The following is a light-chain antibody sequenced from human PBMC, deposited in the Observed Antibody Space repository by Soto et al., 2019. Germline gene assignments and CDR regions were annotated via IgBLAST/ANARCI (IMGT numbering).Light chain of an antibody. CDR2: GAS. CDR3: QQYDRSPWT. Sequence: EIVLTQSPGTLSLSPGERATLSCRASQSVSSSYLAWYQQKPGQAPRLLICGASSRATGIPDRFSASGSGTDFTLTISRLEPEDFAVYHCQQYDRSPWTFGQGTKVEIK. V-gene: IGKV3-20*01. J-gene: IGKJ1*01. CDR1: QSVSSSY.